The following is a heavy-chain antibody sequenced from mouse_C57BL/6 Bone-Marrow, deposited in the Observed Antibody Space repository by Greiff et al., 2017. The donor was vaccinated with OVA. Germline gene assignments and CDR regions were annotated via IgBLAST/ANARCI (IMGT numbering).Heavy chain of an antibody. J-gene: IGHJ4*01. CDR2: IYPGGGYT. V-gene: IGHV1-63*01. CDR3: ARELGGDAMDY. CDR1: GYTFTNYW. Sequence: VQLQESGAELVRPGTSVKMSCKASGYTFTNYWIGWAKQRPGHGLEWIGDIYPGGGYTNYNEKFKGKATLTADKSSSTAYMQFSSLAAEDSAIYYCARELGGDAMDYWGQGTSVTVSS. D-gene: IGHD4-1*01.